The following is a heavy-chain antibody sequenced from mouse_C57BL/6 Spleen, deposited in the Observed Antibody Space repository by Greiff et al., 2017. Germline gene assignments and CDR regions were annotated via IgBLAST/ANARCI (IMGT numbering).Heavy chain of an antibody. CDR1: GYTFTDYN. CDR2: INPNNGGT. Sequence: VHVKQSGPELVKPGASVKMSCKASGYTFTDYNMHWVKQSHGKSLEWIGYINPNNGGTSYNQKFKGKATLTVNKSSSTAYMELRSLTSEDSAVYYCAREGTVGYFDVWGTGTTVTVSS. CDR3: AREGTVGYFDV. V-gene: IGHV1-22*01. J-gene: IGHJ1*03. D-gene: IGHD1-1*01.